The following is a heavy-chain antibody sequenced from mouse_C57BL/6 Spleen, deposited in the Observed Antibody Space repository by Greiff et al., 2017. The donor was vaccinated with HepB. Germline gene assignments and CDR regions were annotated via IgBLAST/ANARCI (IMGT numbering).Heavy chain of an antibody. D-gene: IGHD3-2*02. V-gene: IGHV1-39*01. Sequence: VHVKQSGPELVKPGASVKISCKASGYSFTDYNMNWVKQSNGKSLEWIGVIKPNYGTTSYNQKFKGKATLTVDQSSSTAYMQLNSLTSEDSAVYYCARRLYYAMDYWGQGTSVTVSS. CDR3: ARRLYYAMDY. CDR1: GYSFTDYN. J-gene: IGHJ4*01. CDR2: IKPNYGTT.